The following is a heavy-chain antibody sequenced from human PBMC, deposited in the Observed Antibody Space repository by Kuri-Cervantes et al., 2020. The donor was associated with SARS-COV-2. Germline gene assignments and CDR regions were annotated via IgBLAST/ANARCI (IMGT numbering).Heavy chain of an antibody. CDR3: ARAVIDFWSGGRSGFSQSGLDY. D-gene: IGHD3-3*01. J-gene: IGHJ4*02. V-gene: IGHV1-46*01. CDR2: INPSGGST. CDR1: GYTFTNYY. Sequence: GSVKVSCKASGYTFTNYYIHWVRQAPGHGLEWMGVINPSGGSTSYAQKFQGRVTMTRDTSTTTVYMELRSLRSEDTAVYYCARAVIDFWSGGRSGFSQSGLDYWGQGTQVTVSS.